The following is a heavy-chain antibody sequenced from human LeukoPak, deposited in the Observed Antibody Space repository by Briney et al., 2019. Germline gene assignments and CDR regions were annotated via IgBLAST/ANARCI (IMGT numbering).Heavy chain of an antibody. CDR2: IFDGKAV. CDR3: SGAWSTRLKS. CDR1: GESLNSYY. J-gene: IGHJ1*01. D-gene: IGHD5/OR15-5a*01. V-gene: IGHV4-34*12. Sequence: SDTLSLTCAVYGESLNSYYWSWIRQSPGKGLEWIGDIFDGKAVNYNPSLKSRVTISAVTSSQQFSLSLRSVTAADTAVYCASGAWSTRLKSWAQGALVIVSS.